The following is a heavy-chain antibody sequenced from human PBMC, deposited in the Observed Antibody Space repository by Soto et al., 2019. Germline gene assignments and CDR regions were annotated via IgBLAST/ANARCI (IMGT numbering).Heavy chain of an antibody. CDR2: IIPIFGTA. D-gene: IGHD1-26*01. V-gene: IGHV1-69*06. CDR3: ARGATGELPYVKAFDP. J-gene: IGHJ5*02. CDR1: GGTFSSYA. Sequence: SVKVSCKASGGTFSSYAISWVRQAPGQGLEWMGGIIPIFGTANYAQKFQGRVTITADKSTSTAYMELSSLRSEDTAVYYCARGATGELPYVKAFDPWGQGNLVTGSS.